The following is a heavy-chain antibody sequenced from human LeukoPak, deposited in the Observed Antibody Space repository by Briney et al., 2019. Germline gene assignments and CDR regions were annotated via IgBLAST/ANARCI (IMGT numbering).Heavy chain of an antibody. CDR2: ISPSGDTS. CDR1: GFTFSSYA. J-gene: IGHJ5*02. D-gene: IGHD3-9*01. V-gene: IGHV3-23*01. CDR3: AKGKMTAYLSWFDP. Sequence: GGSLRLSCAASGFTFSSYAMSWVRRAPGKGLEWVSVISPSGDTSYYADSVKGRFTISRDNSRNTLNLRMSSLRAEDTAIYYCAKGKMTAYLSWFDPWGQGTLVTVSS.